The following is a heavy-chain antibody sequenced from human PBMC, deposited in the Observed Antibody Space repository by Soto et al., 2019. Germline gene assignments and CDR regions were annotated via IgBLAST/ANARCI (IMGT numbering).Heavy chain of an antibody. D-gene: IGHD1-1*01. CDR1: GFSLGSYP. V-gene: IGHV3-23*01. J-gene: IGHJ4*02. Sequence: GGSLRLSCAGSGFSLGSYPMSWVRQAPGKGLQWVSSISVSADNTYYADSVRGRFNISRDSSKRTLYLQMNSLRAEDTAVYYCAKDGIRGLHMEHWGQGTPGTVSS. CDR2: ISVSADNT. CDR3: AKDGIRGLHMEH.